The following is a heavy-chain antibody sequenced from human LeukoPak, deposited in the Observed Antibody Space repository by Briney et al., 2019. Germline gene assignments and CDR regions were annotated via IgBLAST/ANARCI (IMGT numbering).Heavy chain of an antibody. D-gene: IGHD3-22*01. CDR1: GGSLSTGTYL. CDR3: ARFSFDSSGYWYFDY. CDR2: IFYTGTT. J-gene: IGHJ4*02. V-gene: IGHV4-39*07. Sequence: SETLSLTCTVSGGSLSTGTYLWGWIRQPPGKGLEWIGSIFYTGTTYYTPSLKSRVIISLDTSKNQFSLKMTSMTAADTAVYYCARFSFDSSGYWYFDYWGQGTLVTVSS.